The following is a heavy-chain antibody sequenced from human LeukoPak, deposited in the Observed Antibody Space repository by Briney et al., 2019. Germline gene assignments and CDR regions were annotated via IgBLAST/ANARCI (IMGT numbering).Heavy chain of an antibody. V-gene: IGHV1-69*13. CDR2: IIPIFGTA. CDR1: GGTFSSYA. D-gene: IGHD3-22*01. Sequence: SVKVSCKASGGTFSSYAISWVRQAPGQGLEWMGGIIPIFGTANYAQKFQGRVTTTADESTSTAYMELSSLRSEDTAVYYCARDAFRGYHAFDPWGQGTLVTVSS. CDR3: ARDAFRGYHAFDP. J-gene: IGHJ5*02.